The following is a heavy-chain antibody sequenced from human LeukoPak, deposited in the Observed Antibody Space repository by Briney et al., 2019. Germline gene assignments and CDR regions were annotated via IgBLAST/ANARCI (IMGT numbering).Heavy chain of an antibody. CDR2: INHSGST. J-gene: IGHJ4*02. D-gene: IGHD2-21*01. CDR1: GFTLSDYY. V-gene: IGHV4-34*01. CDR3: ARGRILGGGFDY. Sequence: PGGSLRLSCAASGFTLSDYYMSWIRQAPGKGLEWIGEINHSGSTNYNPSLKSRVTISVDTSKNQFSLKLSTVTAADTAVYYCARGRILGGGFDYWGQGTLVTVSS.